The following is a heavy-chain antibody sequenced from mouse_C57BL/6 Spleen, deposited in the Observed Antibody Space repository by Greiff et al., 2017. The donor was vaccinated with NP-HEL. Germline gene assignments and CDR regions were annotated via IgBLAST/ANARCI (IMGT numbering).Heavy chain of an antibody. D-gene: IGHD2-3*01. CDR1: GFTFSDYY. J-gene: IGHJ2*01. V-gene: IGHV5-16*01. Sequence: EVKVVESEGGLVQPGSSMKLSCTASGFTFSDYYMAWVRQVPEKGLEWVANINYDGSSTYYLDSLKSRFIISRDNAKNILYLQMSSLKSEDTATYYCARSFYDGYYGGFDYWGQGTTLTVSS. CDR2: INYDGSST. CDR3: ARSFYDGYYGGFDY.